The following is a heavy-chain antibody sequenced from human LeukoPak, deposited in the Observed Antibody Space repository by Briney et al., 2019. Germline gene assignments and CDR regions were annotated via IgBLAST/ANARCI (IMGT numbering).Heavy chain of an antibody. D-gene: IGHD3-22*01. J-gene: IGHJ3*02. Sequence: SETLSLTCTVSGGSISSSSYYWGWIRQPPGKGLEWIGSIYYSGSTYYNPSLKSRVTISVDTSKNQFSLKLSSVTAADTAVYYCALISNDSIGCYSRNDAFDIWGQGTMVTVSS. CDR2: IYYSGST. V-gene: IGHV4-39*01. CDR3: ALISNDSIGCYSRNDAFDI. CDR1: GGSISSSSYY.